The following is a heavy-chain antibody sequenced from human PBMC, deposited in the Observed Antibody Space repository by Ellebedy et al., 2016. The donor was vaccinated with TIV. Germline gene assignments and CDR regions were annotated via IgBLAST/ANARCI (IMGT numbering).Heavy chain of an antibody. CDR3: ARDAGPDTAMGPRFDY. CDR1: GGSINSGDYF. J-gene: IGHJ4*02. CDR2: IYYSGST. Sequence: SETLSLTCTVSGGSINSGDYFWTWIRQHPGKGLEWIGYIYYSGSTYYNPSLKSRVTISVDTSKNQFSLKLSSVTAADTAVYYCARDAGPDTAMGPRFDYWGQGTLVTVSS. D-gene: IGHD5-18*01. V-gene: IGHV4-31*03.